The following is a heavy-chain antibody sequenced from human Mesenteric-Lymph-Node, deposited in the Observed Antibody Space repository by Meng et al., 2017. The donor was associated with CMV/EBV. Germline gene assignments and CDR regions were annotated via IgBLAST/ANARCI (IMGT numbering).Heavy chain of an antibody. Sequence: ASVKVSCKASGYTFTGYYMFWVRQAPGQGLEWMGWIDPNSGGTNFAQKFQGRVTMTRDTSISTAYMELSRLRSDDTAVYYCARDRPGEDKWDWGQRTLVTVSS. CDR1: GYTFTGYY. CDR3: ARDRPGEDKWD. J-gene: IGHJ4*02. D-gene: IGHD2-15*01. CDR2: IDPNSGGT. V-gene: IGHV1-2*02.